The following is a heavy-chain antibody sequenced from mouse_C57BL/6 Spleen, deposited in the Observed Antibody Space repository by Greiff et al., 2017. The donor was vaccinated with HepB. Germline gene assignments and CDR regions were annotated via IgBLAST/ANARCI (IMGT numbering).Heavy chain of an antibody. D-gene: IGHD2-5*01. CDR3: ARSDYSNYLAWFAY. J-gene: IGHJ3*01. CDR2: IYPGDGDT. Sequence: QVQLKESGPELVKPGASVKISCKASGYAFSSSWMNWVKQRPGKGLEWIGRIYPGDGDTNYNGKFKGKATLTADKSSSTAYMQLSSLTSEDSAVYFCARSDYSNYLAWFAYWGQGTLVTVSA. CDR1: GYAFSSSW. V-gene: IGHV1-82*01.